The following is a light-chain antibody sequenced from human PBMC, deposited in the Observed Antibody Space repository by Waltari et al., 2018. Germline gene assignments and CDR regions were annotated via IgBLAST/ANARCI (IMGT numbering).Light chain of an antibody. V-gene: IGKV3-20*01. J-gene: IGKJ1*01. CDR1: QSFSRA. CDR2: DAS. Sequence: EIVFTQSPGTLSLSPGERDTLSCRASQSFSRALAWYQQKPGQAPRLLIYDASTRAIGIPDRFSGGGSGTDFSLTISRLEPEDFAVYYCQHYVRLPVTFGQGTTVEIK. CDR3: QHYVRLPVT.